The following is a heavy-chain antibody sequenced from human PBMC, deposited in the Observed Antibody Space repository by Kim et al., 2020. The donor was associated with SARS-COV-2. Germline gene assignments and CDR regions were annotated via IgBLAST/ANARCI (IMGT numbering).Heavy chain of an antibody. Sequence: SETLSLTCAVYGGSFSGYYWSWIRQPPGKGLEWIGEINHSGSTNYNPSLKSRVTISVDTSKNQFSLKLSSVTAADTAVYYCAREVGRLPRMDVWGQGTTVTVSS. CDR3: AREVGRLPRMDV. D-gene: IGHD5-12*01. CDR2: INHSGST. CDR1: GGSFSGYY. J-gene: IGHJ6*02. V-gene: IGHV4-34*01.